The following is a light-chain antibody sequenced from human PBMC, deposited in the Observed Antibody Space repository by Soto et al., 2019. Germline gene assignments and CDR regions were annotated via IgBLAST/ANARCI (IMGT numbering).Light chain of an antibody. J-gene: IGKJ1*01. CDR3: QQYGSSGT. Sequence: EIVLTQSPGTLSLSPGERATLSCRASQSVSNNYLAWYQQKPGQAPRLLISGASNRATGIPDRFSGSGSGTDFTLTISRLEPEDSAVYYCQQYGSSGTFGQGTKVEIK. V-gene: IGKV3-20*01. CDR1: QSVSNNY. CDR2: GAS.